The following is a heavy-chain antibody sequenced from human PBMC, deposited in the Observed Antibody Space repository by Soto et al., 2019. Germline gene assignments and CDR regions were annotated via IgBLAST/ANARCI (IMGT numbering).Heavy chain of an antibody. CDR3: ASSGLDSGYDSRWFDP. Sequence: QVQLVQSGAEVKKPGSSVKVSCKASGGTFSSYAISWVRQAPGQGLEWMGGIIPIFGTANYAQKFQGRVTITADESTSTAYMERSSLRSEDTAVYYCASSGLDSGYDSRWFDPWGQGTLVTVSS. V-gene: IGHV1-69*01. D-gene: IGHD5-12*01. CDR2: IIPIFGTA. CDR1: GGTFSSYA. J-gene: IGHJ5*02.